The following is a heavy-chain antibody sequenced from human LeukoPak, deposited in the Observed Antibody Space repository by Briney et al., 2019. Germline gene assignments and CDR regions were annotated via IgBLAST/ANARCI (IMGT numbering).Heavy chain of an antibody. D-gene: IGHD3-22*01. CDR1: GYTFTNYA. CDR3: ARGTMDYYDTSGYRRVYFFDY. J-gene: IGHJ4*02. CDR2: INTDTGNP. V-gene: IGHV7-4-1*02. Sequence: ASVTVSCKASGYTFTNYAMNWVRQAPGQGLEWMGWINTDTGNPTYAQGFAGRFVFSLDTSVNTAHLQISSLKAEDTAVYYCARGTMDYYDTSGYRRVYFFDYWGQGTLVTVSS.